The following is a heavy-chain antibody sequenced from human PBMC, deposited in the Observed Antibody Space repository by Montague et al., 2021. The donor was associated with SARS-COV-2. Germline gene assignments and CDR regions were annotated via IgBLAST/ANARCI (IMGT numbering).Heavy chain of an antibody. CDR2: IKEDGGQK. Sequence: SLRLSCAASGFTFSNYWMSWVRQAPGKGLEWVANIKEDGGQKYYVDSVKGRFTISRDNAKNSLYLQMNGLRAEDTAVYYCARDPNCGSNSCYYHYWGQGTLVTVSS. D-gene: IGHD2-2*01. CDR3: ARDPNCGSNSCYYHY. J-gene: IGHJ4*02. V-gene: IGHV3-7*01. CDR1: GFTFSNYW.